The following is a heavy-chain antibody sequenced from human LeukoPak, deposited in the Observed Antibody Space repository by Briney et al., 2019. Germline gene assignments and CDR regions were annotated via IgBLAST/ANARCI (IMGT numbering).Heavy chain of an antibody. J-gene: IGHJ3*02. CDR1: GGSVSSGSYN. CDR2: IYYSGST. V-gene: IGHV4-61*01. CDR3: ARDRPYYDSSSEAFDI. Sequence: PSETLSLTCTVSGGSVSSGSYNWSWIRQPPGKGLEWIGYIYYSGSTNYNPSLKSRVTISVDTSKNQFSLKLSSVTAADTAVYFCARDRPYYDSSSEAFDIWGQGTMVTVSS. D-gene: IGHD3-22*01.